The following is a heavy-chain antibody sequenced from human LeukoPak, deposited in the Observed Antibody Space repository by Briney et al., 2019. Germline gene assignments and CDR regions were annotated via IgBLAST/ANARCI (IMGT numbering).Heavy chain of an antibody. CDR3: ARGVRGVFDY. CDR2: ISSSSSYI. D-gene: IGHD3-10*01. Sequence: PRGSLRLSCAASGFTFSVYGMNWVRQAPGKGLEWVSSISSSSSYIYYADSVKGRFTISRDNAKNSRYLQMNSLRAEGTAVYYCARGVRGVFDYWGQGTLVTVSS. J-gene: IGHJ4*02. CDR1: GFTFSVYG. V-gene: IGHV3-21*01.